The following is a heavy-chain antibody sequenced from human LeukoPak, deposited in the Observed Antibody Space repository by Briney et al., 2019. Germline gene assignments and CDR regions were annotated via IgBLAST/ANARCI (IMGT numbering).Heavy chain of an antibody. CDR3: ARDRWGVVVPAAIDAFDI. Sequence: ASVKVSCKASGGTFSSYAISWVRQAPGQGLEWMGGIIPIFGTANYAQKFQGRLTITADESTSTAYMELSSLRSEDTAVYYCARDRWGVVVPAAIDAFDIWGQGTMVTVSS. J-gene: IGHJ3*02. D-gene: IGHD2-2*02. CDR2: IIPIFGTA. V-gene: IGHV1-69*13. CDR1: GGTFSSYA.